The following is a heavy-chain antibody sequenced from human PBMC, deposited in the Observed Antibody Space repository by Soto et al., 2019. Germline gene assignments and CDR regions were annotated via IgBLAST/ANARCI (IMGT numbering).Heavy chain of an antibody. CDR1: GYTFTSYA. Sequence: QVQLVQSGAEVKTPGASVKVSCTASGYTFTSYAISWVRQAPGQGLEWMGWVSVYDGSTTYAQKVKGRVTMTRDTSTATASMELRSIRSDDTAVYYCARDAWVSGWNNLDYWGQGTLVTVSS. J-gene: IGHJ4*02. D-gene: IGHD6-19*01. CDR3: ARDAWVSGWNNLDY. V-gene: IGHV1-18*01. CDR2: VSVYDGST.